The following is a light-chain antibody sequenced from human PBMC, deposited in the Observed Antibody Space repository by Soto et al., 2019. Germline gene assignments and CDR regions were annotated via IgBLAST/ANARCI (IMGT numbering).Light chain of an antibody. CDR1: QSITGW. CDR3: HHHTRT. CDR2: DAS. V-gene: IGKV1-5*01. Sequence: DIQMTQSPSTLSAFVGDRVTITCRASQSITGWLAWYQQKPGKAPKLLIYDASSLEVGVPSRFSGSGSGTEFTLTISSLQPDDFATYYCHHHTRTFGQGTKVDIK. J-gene: IGKJ1*01.